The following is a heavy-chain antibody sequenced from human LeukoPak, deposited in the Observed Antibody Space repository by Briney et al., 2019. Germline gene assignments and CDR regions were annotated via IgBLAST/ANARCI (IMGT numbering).Heavy chain of an antibody. J-gene: IGHJ3*02. V-gene: IGHV4-39*01. CDR3: ARHPIVVVTASAFDI. CDR1: GGSISSSSYY. CDR2: IYYSGST. Sequence: SETLSLTCTVSGGSISSSSYYWGWIRQPPGKGLEWPGSIYYSGSTYYNPSLKSRVTISVDTSKNQFSLKLSSVTAADTAAYYCARHPIVVVTASAFDIWGQGTMVTVSS. D-gene: IGHD2-21*02.